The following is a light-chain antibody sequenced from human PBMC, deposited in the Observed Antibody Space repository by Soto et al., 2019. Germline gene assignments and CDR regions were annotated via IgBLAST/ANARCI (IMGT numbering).Light chain of an antibody. V-gene: IGKV3-15*01. CDR2: GAS. CDR3: QQYGTSEIR. Sequence: EIVMTQSPATLSVSPGERATLSCRASQSVSSNLAWYQQKPGQAPRLLIYGASTRATGIPARFSGSGSGTEFTLTISSLQSEDFAVYYCQQYGTSEIRFGQGTRLEIK. CDR1: QSVSSN. J-gene: IGKJ5*01.